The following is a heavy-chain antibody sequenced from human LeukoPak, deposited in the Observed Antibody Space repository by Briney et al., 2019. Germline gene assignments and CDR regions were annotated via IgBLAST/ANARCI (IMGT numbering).Heavy chain of an antibody. CDR2: XSAYNGNT. CDR3: ARASYCSGGSCYSDY. V-gene: IGHV1-18*01. J-gene: IGHJ4*02. CDR1: GYTFTSYS. D-gene: IGHD2-15*01. Sequence: ASVKVSCKASGYTFTSYSIXXXXQAPGQGLXXXXXXSAYNGNTIYAQKVKGXVXXTTDTSTSTAYMELRSLKSDDTAVYYCARASYCSGGSCYSDYWGQGTLVTVSS.